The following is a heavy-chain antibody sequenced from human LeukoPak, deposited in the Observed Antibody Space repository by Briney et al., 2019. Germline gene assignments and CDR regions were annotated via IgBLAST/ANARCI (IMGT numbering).Heavy chain of an antibody. CDR2: IYYSGST. J-gene: IGHJ4*02. CDR3: ARVPIAAAVPLFDY. V-gene: IGHV4-59*01. Sequence: SETLSLTCTVSGGSISSYYWSWIRQPPGKGLEWIGYIYYSGSTNYNPSLKSRVTISVDTSKNQFSLKLSSVTPADTAVYYCARVPIAAAVPLFDYWGQGTLVTVSS. D-gene: IGHD6-13*01. CDR1: GGSISSYY.